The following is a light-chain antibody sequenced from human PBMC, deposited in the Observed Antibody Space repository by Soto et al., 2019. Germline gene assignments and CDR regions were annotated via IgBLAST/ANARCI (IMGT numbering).Light chain of an antibody. J-gene: IGKJ1*01. Sequence: VVMASPRDPPSVSPGERATLSCRASQSVTSNYLAWYQQKPGQAPRLLIHGASTRATGIPARFSGSGSGTEFTLTISSLQSEDFAIYYCQRQSNSTREFGQGTKADIK. CDR1: QSVTSN. V-gene: IGKV3-15*01. CDR3: QRQSNSTRE. CDR2: GAS.